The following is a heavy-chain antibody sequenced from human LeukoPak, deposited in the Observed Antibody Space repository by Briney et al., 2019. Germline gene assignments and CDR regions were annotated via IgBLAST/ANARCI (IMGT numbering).Heavy chain of an antibody. CDR3: ATFFYGGNAGGSVGY. CDR2: ISGSGVGT. V-gene: IGHV3-23*01. J-gene: IGHJ4*02. D-gene: IGHD4-23*01. Sequence: GGSLRLSCAASGFTFSSYAMSWVRQAPGKGLEWVSVISGSGVGTYYADSVKGRFTISRDNSKNTVYLQMNSLGAEDTAVYYCATFFYGGNAGGSVGYWGQGTLVTVSS. CDR1: GFTFSSYA.